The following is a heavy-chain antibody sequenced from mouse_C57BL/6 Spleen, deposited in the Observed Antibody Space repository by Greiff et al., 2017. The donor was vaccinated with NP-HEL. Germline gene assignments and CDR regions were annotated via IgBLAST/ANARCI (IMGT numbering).Heavy chain of an antibody. J-gene: IGHJ4*01. CDR1: GYTFTDHT. Sequence: QVQLQQSDAELVKPGASVKISCKVSGYTFTDHTIHWMKQRPEQGLEWIGDIYPRDGSTKYNEKFKGKATLTADKSSSTAYMQLNSLTSEDSAVYFCARAPLYGNPRGAMDYWGQGTSVTVSS. CDR3: ARAPLYGNPRGAMDY. V-gene: IGHV1-78*01. D-gene: IGHD2-1*01. CDR2: IYPRDGST.